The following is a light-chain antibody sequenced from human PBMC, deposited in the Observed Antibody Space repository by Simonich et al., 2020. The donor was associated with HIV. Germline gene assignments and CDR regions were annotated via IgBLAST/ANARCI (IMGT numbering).Light chain of an antibody. CDR1: QSIDSN. CDR3: QQYNNWPPLT. V-gene: IGKV3-15*01. Sequence: IVMTQSPATLSVSPGERATLSCRASQSIDSNFAWYQQKPGQAPRLLIYGASSRATGVPARFSGSGFGTEFSLTISSMQSEDFAVYYCQQYNNWPPLTFGGGTKVEIK. CDR2: GAS. J-gene: IGKJ4*01.